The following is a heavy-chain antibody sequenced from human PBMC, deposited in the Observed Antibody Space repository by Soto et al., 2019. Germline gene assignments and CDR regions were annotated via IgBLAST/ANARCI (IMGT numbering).Heavy chain of an antibody. Sequence: PSETLSLTCAVSGYSISSGYYWGWIRQPPGKGLEWIGSIYHSGSTYYNPSLKSRVTISVDTSKNQFSLRLTSVTAADTAVCYCARVDSSSGFDYWGQGTLVTVSS. V-gene: IGHV4-38-2*01. CDR2: IYHSGST. D-gene: IGHD6-6*01. CDR1: GYSISSGYY. CDR3: ARVDSSSGFDY. J-gene: IGHJ4*02.